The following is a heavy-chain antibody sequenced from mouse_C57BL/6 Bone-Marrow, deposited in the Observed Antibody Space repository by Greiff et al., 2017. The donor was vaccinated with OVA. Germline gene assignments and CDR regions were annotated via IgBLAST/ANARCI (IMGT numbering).Heavy chain of an antibody. CDR1: GYTFTSYW. V-gene: IGHV1-72*01. J-gene: IGHJ3*01. CDR3: ARGCDDYGSAWFAY. Sequence: QVHVKQSGAELVKPGASVKLSCKASGYTFTSYWMHWVKQRPGRGLEWIGRIDPNSGGTKYNEKFKGKATLTVDKPSSTAYMQLSSLTSEDSAVYYCARGCDDYGSAWFAYWGQGTLVTVSA. D-gene: IGHD1-1*01. CDR2: IDPNSGGT.